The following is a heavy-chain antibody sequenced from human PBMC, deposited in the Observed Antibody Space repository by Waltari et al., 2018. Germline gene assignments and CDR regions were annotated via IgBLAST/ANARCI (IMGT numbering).Heavy chain of an antibody. Sequence: QLQLQESGSGLVKPSQTLSLTCAVSGGSISSGGYSWSWIRQPQGKGVEWIGYIYHSGSTYYNPSLKSRVTISVDRSKNQFSLKLSSVTAADTAVYYCARGPYYDFWSGYPPYYYYYMDVWGKGTTVTISS. CDR1: GGSISSGGYS. V-gene: IGHV4-30-2*01. CDR3: ARGPYYDFWSGYPPYYYYYMDV. CDR2: IYHSGST. D-gene: IGHD3-3*01. J-gene: IGHJ6*03.